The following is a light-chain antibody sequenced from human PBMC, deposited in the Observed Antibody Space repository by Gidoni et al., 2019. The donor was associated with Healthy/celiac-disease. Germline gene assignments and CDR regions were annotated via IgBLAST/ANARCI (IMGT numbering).Light chain of an antibody. CDR2: KES. V-gene: IGLV3-25*03. J-gene: IGLJ2*01. Sequence: SYELTQLPSVSASPGQTARSPCPGDALQKQYAYWYPPKQGHAPVLGIYKESERPSGIPERFSGSSSGTTVKLTISGGQAEDEADYDCQSADSSGTYVVFGGGTKLTVL. CDR1: ALQKQY. CDR3: QSADSSGTYVV.